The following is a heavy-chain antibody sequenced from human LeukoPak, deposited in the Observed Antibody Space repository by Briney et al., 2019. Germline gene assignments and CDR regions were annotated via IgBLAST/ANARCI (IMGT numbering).Heavy chain of an antibody. J-gene: IGHJ4*02. D-gene: IGHD4-17*01. V-gene: IGHV3-74*01. CDR3: ARDFDGPRASDY. Sequence: GSLRLSCAASGFTFSYFRMHWFRQTPGEGLVWVSCINTDGSYSSYAGSVKGRFTISRDNVRNTLYLQMNSLRAEDSAVYYCARDFDGPRASDYWGQGISVTVSS. CDR1: GFTFSYFR. CDR2: INTDGSYS.